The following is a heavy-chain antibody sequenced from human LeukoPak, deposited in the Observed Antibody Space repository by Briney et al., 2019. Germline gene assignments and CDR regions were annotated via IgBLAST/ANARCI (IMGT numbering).Heavy chain of an antibody. Sequence: GGSLRLSCAASGFTFDDYAMHWVRQAPGKGLEWVSGISWSSGSIGYADSVKGRFTISRDNAKNSLYLQMNSLRAEDTALYYCAKGNYYDSSGYFAYWGQGTLVTVSS. CDR1: GFTFDDYA. CDR3: AKGNYYDSSGYFAY. J-gene: IGHJ4*02. V-gene: IGHV3-9*01. CDR2: ISWSSGSI. D-gene: IGHD3-22*01.